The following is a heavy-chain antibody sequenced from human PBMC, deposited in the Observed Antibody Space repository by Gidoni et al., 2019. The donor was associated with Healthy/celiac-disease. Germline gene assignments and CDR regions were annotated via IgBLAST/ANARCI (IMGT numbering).Heavy chain of an antibody. V-gene: IGHV3-30*18. Sequence: QVQLVESGGGVVQPGRSLRLSCAASGFTFRSYGMHWVRQAPGKGLGWVAVISYDGSNKYYADSVKGRFTISRDNSKNTLYLQMNSLRAEDTAVYYCAKDLGRGGYYFDYWGQGTLVTVSS. CDR2: ISYDGSNK. D-gene: IGHD1-26*01. CDR3: AKDLGRGGYYFDY. CDR1: GFTFRSYG. J-gene: IGHJ4*02.